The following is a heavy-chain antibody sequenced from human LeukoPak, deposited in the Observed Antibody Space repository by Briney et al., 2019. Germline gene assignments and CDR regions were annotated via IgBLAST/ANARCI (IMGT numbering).Heavy chain of an antibody. Sequence: PSETLSLTCTVSGYSISSGYYWGWIRQPPGKGLEWIGSIYHSGSTYYNPSLKSRVTISVDTSKNQFSLNLSSVTAADTAVYYCARGIRYDIVTGYNWFDPWGQGTLVTVSS. CDR3: ARGIRYDIVTGYNWFDP. D-gene: IGHD3-9*01. CDR1: GYSISSGYY. J-gene: IGHJ5*02. V-gene: IGHV4-38-2*02. CDR2: IYHSGST.